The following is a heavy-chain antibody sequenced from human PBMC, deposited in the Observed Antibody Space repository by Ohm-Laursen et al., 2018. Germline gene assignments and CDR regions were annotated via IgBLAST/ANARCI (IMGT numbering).Heavy chain of an antibody. CDR1: GYTFTTYD. CDR2: MNPNSGNT. J-gene: IGHJ4*02. Sequence: VASVKVSCKASGYTFTTYDITWVRQAAGQGPEWMGWMNPNSGNTGYAQKFRDRVTMTSDTSISTAYMELHGLTSEDTAAYYCARAVRNQLVSDYWGQGTLVTVSS. V-gene: IGHV1-8*02. CDR3: ARAVRNQLVSDY. D-gene: IGHD1-1*01.